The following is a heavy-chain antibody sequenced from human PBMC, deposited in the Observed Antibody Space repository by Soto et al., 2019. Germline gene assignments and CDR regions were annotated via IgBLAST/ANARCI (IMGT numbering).Heavy chain of an antibody. CDR3: ARGSSSWYVSFDY. V-gene: IGHV3-74*01. Sequence: WGSLRLSCAASGFTFSSNWMHGVRQAPGKGLVWVSRINSDGSIISYADSVKGQFTISRDNAKNTLYLQMNSLRADDTAVYYCARGSSSWYVSFDYWGQGILVTVSS. J-gene: IGHJ4*02. CDR1: GFTFSSNW. CDR2: INSDGSII. D-gene: IGHD6-13*01.